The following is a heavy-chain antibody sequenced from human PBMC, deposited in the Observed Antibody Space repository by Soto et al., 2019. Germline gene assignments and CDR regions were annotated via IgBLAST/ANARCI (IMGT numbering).Heavy chain of an antibody. J-gene: IGHJ5*02. CDR2: ISAYNGNT. D-gene: IGHD6-19*01. Sequence: GASVKVSCKASGCTFTSYGISWVRQAPVRVLEWMVCISAYNGNTNYAQKLQGRVTMTTDTSTSTAYMELRSLRSDDTAVYYCARFSRSGWSGRHRFAAWAQGTIVTVSS. CDR1: GCTFTSYG. V-gene: IGHV1-18*04. CDR3: ARFSRSGWSGRHRFAA.